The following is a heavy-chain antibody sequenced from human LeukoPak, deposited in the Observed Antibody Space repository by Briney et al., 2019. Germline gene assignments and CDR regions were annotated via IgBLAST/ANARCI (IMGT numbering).Heavy chain of an antibody. CDR2: ISDTGGRT. CDR3: AKGGQDFDFWRFDL. Sequence: QPGGSLRLSCAASGFTFSNSAVSWVRHSPGEGLKWVSSISDTGGRTYYADSVKGRFTITRDNSRNTVNLQMNSLRAGDTARYYCAKGGQDFDFWRFDLWGQGILVIVSS. D-gene: IGHD3-3*01. CDR1: GFTFSNSA. V-gene: IGHV3-23*01. J-gene: IGHJ5*02.